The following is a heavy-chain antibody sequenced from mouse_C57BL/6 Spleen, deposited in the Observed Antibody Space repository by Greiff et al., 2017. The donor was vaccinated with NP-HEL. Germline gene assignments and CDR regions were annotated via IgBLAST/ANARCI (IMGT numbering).Heavy chain of an antibody. D-gene: IGHD2-2*01. Sequence: VQLQQPGAELVRPGSSVKLSCKASGYTFTSYWMDWVKQRPGQGLEWIGNIYPSDSETHYNQKFKDKATLTVDKSSSTAYMQLSSLTSEDSAVYYCAREDYGYDGDYAMDYWGQGTSVTVSS. CDR3: AREDYGYDGDYAMDY. V-gene: IGHV1-61*01. CDR1: GYTFTSYW. J-gene: IGHJ4*01. CDR2: IYPSDSET.